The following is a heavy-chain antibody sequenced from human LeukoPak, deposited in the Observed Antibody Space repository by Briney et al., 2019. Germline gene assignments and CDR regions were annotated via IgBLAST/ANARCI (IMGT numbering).Heavy chain of an antibody. CDR2: IFYSGAT. D-gene: IGHD5-24*01. Sequence: SETLSLTCAVSGESINSGGFSWTWIRQPPGKGLEWIGHIFYSGATFYNPSLKGRVTISVDTSKNQFSLKLSSVTAADTAVYYCARERGDGYNYPVGYFQHWGQGTLVTVSS. J-gene: IGHJ1*01. CDR1: GESINSGGFS. V-gene: IGHV4-30-2*01. CDR3: ARERGDGYNYPVGYFQH.